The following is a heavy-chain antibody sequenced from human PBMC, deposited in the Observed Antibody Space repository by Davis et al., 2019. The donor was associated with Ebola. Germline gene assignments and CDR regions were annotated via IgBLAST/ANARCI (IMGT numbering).Heavy chain of an antibody. CDR3: AKGRDDSSGYYYGEFLSHYYYYMDV. CDR1: GGSFSGYY. D-gene: IGHD3-22*01. Sequence: PGGSLRLSCAVYGGSFSGYYWSWIRQPPGKGLEWIGEINHSGSTNYNPSLKSRVTISVDTSKNQFSLKLSSVTAADTAVYYCAKGRDDSSGYYYGEFLSHYYYYMDVWGKGTTVTVSS. J-gene: IGHJ6*03. V-gene: IGHV4-34*01. CDR2: INHSGST.